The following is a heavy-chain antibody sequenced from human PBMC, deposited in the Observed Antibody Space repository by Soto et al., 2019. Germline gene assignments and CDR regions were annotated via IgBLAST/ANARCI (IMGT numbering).Heavy chain of an antibody. J-gene: IGHJ6*03. V-gene: IGHV3-74*01. Sequence: PGGSLRLSCAASGFTFSSYLMHWVRQAPGKGLVWVSRINSDGSSTSYADSVKGRFTISRDNAKNTLYLQMNSLRAEDTAVYYCARNNNWNDDEPGSYYYYMDVWGKGTTVTVSS. CDR1: GFTFSSYL. CDR3: ARNNNWNDDEPGSYYYYMDV. D-gene: IGHD1-1*01. CDR2: INSDGSST.